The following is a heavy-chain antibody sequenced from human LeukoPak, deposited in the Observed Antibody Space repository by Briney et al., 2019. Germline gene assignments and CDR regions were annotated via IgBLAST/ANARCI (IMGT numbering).Heavy chain of an antibody. CDR2: IHPGDSET. J-gene: IGHJ4*02. V-gene: IGHV5-51*01. D-gene: IGHD2-15*01. CDR3: VRALGYCTSGSCYYYDY. Sequence: NPGESLKISCKGSGYRFSSYWIGWARQMPGKGLEWMGIIHPGDSETRYSPSFQGQVTISADKSISTAYLQWSSLKASDTAMYYCVRALGYCTSGSCYYYDYWGQGTLVTVSS. CDR1: GYRFSSYW.